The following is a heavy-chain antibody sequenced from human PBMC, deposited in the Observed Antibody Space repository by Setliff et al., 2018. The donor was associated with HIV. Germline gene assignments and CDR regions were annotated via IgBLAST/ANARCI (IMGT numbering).Heavy chain of an antibody. Sequence: PSETLSLTCAVYGGSFNGYYWSWIRQPPGKGLEWIGEINHSGSTYYNPSLKSRVTISVDTSKNQFSLKLSSVTAADTAVYYCARVQVSGTYPIDYLGQGTLVTVSS. CDR1: GGSFNGYY. J-gene: IGHJ4*02. CDR3: ARVQVSGTYPIDY. V-gene: IGHV4-34*01. CDR2: INHSGST. D-gene: IGHD3-10*01.